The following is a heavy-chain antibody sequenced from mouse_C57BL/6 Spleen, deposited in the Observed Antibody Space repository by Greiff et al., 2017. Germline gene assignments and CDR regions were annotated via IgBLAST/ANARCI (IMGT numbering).Heavy chain of an antibody. D-gene: IGHD4-1*01. CDR1: GYAFSSSW. J-gene: IGHJ2*01. Sequence: QVQLQQSGPELVKPGASVKISCKASGYAFSSSWMNWVKQRPGKGLEWIGRIYPGDGDTNYNGKFKGKATLTADKSSSTAYMQLSSLTSEDSAVYFCASEGLTGTGFDYWGQGTTLTVSS. CDR3: ASEGLTGTGFDY. V-gene: IGHV1-82*01. CDR2: IYPGDGDT.